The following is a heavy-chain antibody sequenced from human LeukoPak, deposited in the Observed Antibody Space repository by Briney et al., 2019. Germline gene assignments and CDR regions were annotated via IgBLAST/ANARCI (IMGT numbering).Heavy chain of an antibody. CDR2: IIPIFGTA. V-gene: IGHV1-69*06. CDR1: GGTFSSYA. D-gene: IGHD3-9*01. CDR3: ARVRAPDILTGYYSVGYYYMDV. J-gene: IGHJ6*03. Sequence: SVKVSCKASGGTFSSYAISWVRQAPGQGLEWMGGIIPIFGTANYAQKFQGRVTITADKSTSTAYMGLSSLRSEDTAVYYCARVRAPDILTGYYSVGYYYMDVWGKGTTVTVSS.